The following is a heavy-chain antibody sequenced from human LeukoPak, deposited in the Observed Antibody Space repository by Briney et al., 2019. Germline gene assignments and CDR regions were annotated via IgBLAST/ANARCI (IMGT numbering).Heavy chain of an antibody. Sequence: PGGSLRLSCAASGFTFSSYAMSWVRQAPGKGLEWVSAISGSGGSTYYADSVKGRFTISRDNSKNTLYLQMNSLRAEDTAVYYCAKDPSRSGYDLSDYFDYWGQGTLVTVSS. CDR1: GFTFSSYA. V-gene: IGHV3-23*01. J-gene: IGHJ4*02. CDR2: ISGSGGST. D-gene: IGHD5-12*01. CDR3: AKDPSRSGYDLSDYFDY.